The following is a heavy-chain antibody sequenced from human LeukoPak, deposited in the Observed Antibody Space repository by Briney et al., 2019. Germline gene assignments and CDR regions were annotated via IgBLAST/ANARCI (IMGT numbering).Heavy chain of an antibody. CDR3: ARVLFYSSGNKSNRVDY. D-gene: IGHD6-19*01. CDR2: INPNSGGT. J-gene: IGHJ4*02. CDR1: GYTFTGYY. V-gene: IGHV1-2*02. Sequence: EASVKVSCKASGYTFTGYYIHWVRQAPGQGLEWMGWINPNSGGTNNAQKFQRRVTMTRDTSISTAYMELSRLRSDDTAVYYCARVLFYSSGNKSNRVDYWGQGTLVTVSS.